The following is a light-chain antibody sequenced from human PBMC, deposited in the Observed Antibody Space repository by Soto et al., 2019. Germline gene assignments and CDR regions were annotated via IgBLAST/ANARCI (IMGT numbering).Light chain of an antibody. CDR3: QQYNNWPLT. CDR1: QSVSSN. CDR2: GAS. V-gene: IGKV3-15*01. Sequence: EIVMTQSPATLSVSPGERATLSCRASQSVSSNFAWYQQKPGQAPRRLIYGASTRATGIPARFSGSGSGTEFTLTISSLQSEDFTVYYCQQYNNWPLTFGGGNKEEI. J-gene: IGKJ4*01.